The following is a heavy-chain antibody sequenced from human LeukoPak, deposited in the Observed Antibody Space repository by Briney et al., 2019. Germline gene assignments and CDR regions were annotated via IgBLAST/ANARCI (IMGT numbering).Heavy chain of an antibody. Sequence: SETLSLTCTVSGGSISSGSYYWSWIRQPAGKGLEWIGRIYTSGSTNYNPSLKSRVTISVDTSKNQFSLKLSSVTAADTAVYYCARRRASYSRKYAFDIWGQGTMVTVSS. V-gene: IGHV4-61*02. J-gene: IGHJ3*02. D-gene: IGHD2-21*01. CDR2: IYTSGST. CDR3: ARRRASYSRKYAFDI. CDR1: GGSISSGSYY.